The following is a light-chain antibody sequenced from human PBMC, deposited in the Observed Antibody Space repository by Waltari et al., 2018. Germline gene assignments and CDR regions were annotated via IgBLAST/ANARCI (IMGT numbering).Light chain of an antibody. J-gene: IGLJ1*01. Sequence: QSALTQPASVSGSPGQSITISCTGTSSDVGTYYTVSWYQQRPGKAPEVIIYEVTKRPSGVSHRFSGSKSANTASLTISGLQAEDEADYYCSSYTGSVTLFVFGTGTRVTVL. CDR2: EVT. CDR1: SSDVGTYYT. V-gene: IGLV2-14*01. CDR3: SSYTGSVTLFV.